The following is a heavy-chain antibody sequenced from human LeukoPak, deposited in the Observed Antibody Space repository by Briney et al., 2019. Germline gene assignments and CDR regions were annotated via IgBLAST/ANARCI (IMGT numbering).Heavy chain of an antibody. D-gene: IGHD3-16*01. CDR1: GFTFSNYW. CDR3: ATTSYYYGMNV. CDR2: IKQDGSEK. V-gene: IGHV3-7*01. Sequence: GGSLRLSCAASGFTFSNYWMSWVRQAPGKGLEWVANIKQDGSEKYYVDSVKGRFTISRDNAKNSLYLQMDSLRAEDTAVYYCATTSYYYGMNVWGQGTTVTVSS. J-gene: IGHJ6*02.